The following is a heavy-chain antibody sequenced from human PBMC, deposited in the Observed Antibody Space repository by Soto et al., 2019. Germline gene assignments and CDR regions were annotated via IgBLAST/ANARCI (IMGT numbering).Heavy chain of an antibody. V-gene: IGHV3-11*01. J-gene: IGHJ6*01. D-gene: IGHD3-10*02. Sequence: QVQLVESGGGLVKPGGSLRLSCATSGFFFSDYYMTWIRQAPGKGLEWVSYISATGSTIYYADSVKGRFTVSRDHTKKSLYLKMNSLRPEDTAVYYCAMECAGNYYYYAMDIWGQGTTVTVSS. CDR3: AMECAGNYYYYAMDI. CDR2: ISATGSTI. CDR1: GFFFSDYY.